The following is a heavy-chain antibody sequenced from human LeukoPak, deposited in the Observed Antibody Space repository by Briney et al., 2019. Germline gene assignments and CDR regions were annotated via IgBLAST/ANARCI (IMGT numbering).Heavy chain of an antibody. CDR2: IYYSGSS. CDR3: ARRGTYYYDSSGYLYYFDY. J-gene: IGHJ4*02. V-gene: IGHV4-59*08. CDR1: GGSISGYH. Sequence: NPSETLSLTCNVSGGSISGYHWSWIQQPPGKGLGWLGYIYYSGSSNYNPSLKSRVTMSADTSKNQFSLKLSSVTAADTAVYYCARRGTYYYDSSGYLYYFDYWGQGTLVTVSS. D-gene: IGHD3-22*01.